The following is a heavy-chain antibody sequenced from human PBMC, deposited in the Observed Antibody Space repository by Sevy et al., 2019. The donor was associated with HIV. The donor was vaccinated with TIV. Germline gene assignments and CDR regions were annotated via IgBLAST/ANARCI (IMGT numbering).Heavy chain of an antibody. V-gene: IGHV3-66*01. CDR3: ETLTVIRYWFFDL. Sequence: GGSLRLSCAASGFTVSSIYFSWVRQAPGKGLEWVSLIHIDGSTTYEDSVKGRFTVSRDSSENTVFLQMSSLTTEDTAVYYCETLTVIRYWFFDLWGRGTLVTVSS. D-gene: IGHD4-17*01. CDR2: IHIDGST. J-gene: IGHJ2*01. CDR1: GFTVSSIY.